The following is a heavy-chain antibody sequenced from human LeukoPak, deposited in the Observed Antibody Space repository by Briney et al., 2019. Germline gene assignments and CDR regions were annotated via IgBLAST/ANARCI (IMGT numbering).Heavy chain of an antibody. CDR1: GGSISSGSYY. CDR3: ARGEYSSSRIFDY. CDR2: IYTSGST. V-gene: IGHV4-61*02. J-gene: IGHJ4*02. D-gene: IGHD6-6*01. Sequence: SEALSLTCTVSGGSISSGSYYWSWIRQPAGKGLEWIGRIYTSGSTNYNPSLKSRVTISVDTSKNQFSLKLSSVTAADTAVYYCARGEYSSSRIFDYWGQGTLVTVSS.